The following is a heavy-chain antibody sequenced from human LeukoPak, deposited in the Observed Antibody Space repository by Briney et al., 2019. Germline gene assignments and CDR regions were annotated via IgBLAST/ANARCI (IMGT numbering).Heavy chain of an antibody. J-gene: IGHJ6*03. CDR1: GFTFSDYA. D-gene: IGHD1-26*01. V-gene: IGHV3-23*01. Sequence: GGSLRLSCAASGFTFSDYALSWVRQTPGKGLEWVAATTGSSGDTYHADSVKGRFAISRDNSKNTLYLQMNSLRAEDTAVYYCARDPYSGSYSDYYYYYMDVWGKGTTVTVSS. CDR3: ARDPYSGSYSDYYYYYMDV. CDR2: TTGSSGDT.